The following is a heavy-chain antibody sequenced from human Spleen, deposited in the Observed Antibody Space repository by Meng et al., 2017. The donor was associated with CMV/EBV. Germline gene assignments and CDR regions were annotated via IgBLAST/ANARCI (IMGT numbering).Heavy chain of an antibody. Sequence: AYGYTFRNYGITWVRQAPGQGLEWMGWISAYHGKTNYAQKLQDRVTMTTDTSTSTAYMELRSLTSDDTAVYYCARDRDTSTWGDFENWGQGTLVTVSS. J-gene: IGHJ4*02. CDR2: ISAYHGKT. CDR1: GYTFRNYG. CDR3: ARDRDTSTWGDFEN. D-gene: IGHD2-2*01. V-gene: IGHV1-18*04.